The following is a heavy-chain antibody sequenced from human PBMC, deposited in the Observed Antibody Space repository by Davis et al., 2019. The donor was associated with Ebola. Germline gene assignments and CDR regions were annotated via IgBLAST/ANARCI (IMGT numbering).Heavy chain of an antibody. J-gene: IGHJ4*02. CDR1: GFTFTSYS. D-gene: IGHD3-3*01. V-gene: IGHV3-23*01. CDR2: ISGSGST. CDR3: AKGRHSTYYDFWIAYYDY. Sequence: GESLKISCAASGFTFTSYSMTWVRQAPGKGLEWVSGISGSGSTYYADSVKGRFTFSRDNSKNTLYLQMNSLRAEDTAVYYCAKGRHSTYYDFWIAYYDYWGRGTLVTVSS.